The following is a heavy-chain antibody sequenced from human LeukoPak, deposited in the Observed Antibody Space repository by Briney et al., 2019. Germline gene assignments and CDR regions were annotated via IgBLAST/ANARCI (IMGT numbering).Heavy chain of an antibody. J-gene: IGHJ4*02. Sequence: SETLSLTCTFSGGSISNYYWSWIRQPPGKGLEWIGYIYYSGSTNYNPSLKSRVTISVDTSKNQFSLKLSSVTAADTAVYYRATESRSFGHFDYWGQGTLVTVSS. D-gene: IGHD3-10*01. V-gene: IGHV4-59*01. CDR3: ATESRSFGHFDY. CDR1: GGSISNYY. CDR2: IYYSGST.